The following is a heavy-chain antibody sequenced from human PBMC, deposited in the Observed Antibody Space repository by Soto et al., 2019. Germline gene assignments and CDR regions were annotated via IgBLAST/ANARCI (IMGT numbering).Heavy chain of an antibody. CDR2: IWLDGSNK. J-gene: IGHJ4*02. D-gene: IGHD5-12*01. CDR1: GFSFNAYG. Sequence: GGSLRLSCAASGFSFNAYGMHWVRQAPGKGLEWVAVIWLDGSNKYYGDSVKGRFSISRDNSKNTLYLEMNSLRAEDTAVYYCARDLGATAFFDYWGQGTLVTVSS. CDR3: ARDLGATAFFDY. V-gene: IGHV3-33*01.